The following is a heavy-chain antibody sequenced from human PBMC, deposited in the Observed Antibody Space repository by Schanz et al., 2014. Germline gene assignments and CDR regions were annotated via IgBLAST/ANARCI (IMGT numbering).Heavy chain of an antibody. Sequence: EVQVVESGGGVVRPGGSLRLSCAAAGFPFDEYGMSWVRQAPGKGLEWVSGIDWTGGNTAYADSVKGRFTISRDNAKNSLYLQMSSLRAEDTAVYYCASADYTNYFDYWGQGTLVTVSS. CDR1: GFPFDEYG. V-gene: IGHV3-20*04. J-gene: IGHJ4*02. CDR2: IDWTGGNT. CDR3: ASADYTNYFDY. D-gene: IGHD4-4*01.